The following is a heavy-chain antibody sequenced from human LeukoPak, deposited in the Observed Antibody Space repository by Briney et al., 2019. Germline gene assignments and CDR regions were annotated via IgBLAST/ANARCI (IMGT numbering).Heavy chain of an antibody. Sequence: GGSLRLSCAASGFTFSSYAMSWVRQAPGKGLEWVSAISGSGGSTYYADSVKGRFTISRDNSKNTLYLQMNSLRAEDTAVYCCAKVMKGSERLTMVRGVIIKTAGLYYMDVWGKGTTVTVSS. CDR3: AKVMKGSERLTMVRGVIIKTAGLYYMDV. J-gene: IGHJ6*03. CDR2: ISGSGGST. CDR1: GFTFSSYA. V-gene: IGHV3-23*01. D-gene: IGHD3-10*01.